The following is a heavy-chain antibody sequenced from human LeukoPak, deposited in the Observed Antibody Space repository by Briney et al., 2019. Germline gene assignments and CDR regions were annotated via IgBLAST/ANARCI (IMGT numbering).Heavy chain of an antibody. D-gene: IGHD3-10*01. J-gene: IGHJ6*02. CDR2: VNPNSGGT. V-gene: IGHV1-2*06. Sequence: EASVTVSFKGSGYTFTDYYVHWVRPAPGGGGEGVGRVNPNSGGTDFAQNFQGRVTMTRDTSISTVYMELSRLRSDDTAVYYCGRGDYASGRPGDVWGQGTTVTVSS. CDR3: GRGDYASGRPGDV. CDR1: GYTFTDYY.